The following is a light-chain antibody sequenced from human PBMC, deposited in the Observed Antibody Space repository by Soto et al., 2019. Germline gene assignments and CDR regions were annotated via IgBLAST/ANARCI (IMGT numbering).Light chain of an antibody. J-gene: IGLJ3*02. CDR2: NTN. Sequence: QTVVTQEPSFSVSPGGTVTLTCGLSSGSVSTNYYPSWYQQTPGQAPRTLIYNTNARSSGVPDRFSGSILGNKAALTITGAQADDESDYHCVLYMGSGISVFGGGTQLTVL. V-gene: IGLV8-61*01. CDR3: VLYMGSGISV. CDR1: SGSVSTNYY.